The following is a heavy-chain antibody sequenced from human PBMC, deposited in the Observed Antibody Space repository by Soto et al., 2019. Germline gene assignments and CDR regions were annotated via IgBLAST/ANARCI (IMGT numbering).Heavy chain of an antibody. D-gene: IGHD1-1*01. CDR1: GGTFSSYT. J-gene: IGHJ4*02. Sequence: QVQLVQSGAEVKKPGSSVKVSCKASGGTFSSYTITWVRQAPGQGLEWLGRIIPIVGVTNYAHKFQDRVTIAADRSTTTAYMELSRLRSEDTSGYYCVRDWASTTQTWGFGDSWGQGTLVTVSS. CDR2: IIPIVGVT. CDR3: VRDWASTTQTWGFGDS. V-gene: IGHV1-69*08.